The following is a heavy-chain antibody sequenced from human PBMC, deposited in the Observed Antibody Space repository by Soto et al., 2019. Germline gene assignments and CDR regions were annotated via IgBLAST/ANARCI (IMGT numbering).Heavy chain of an antibody. CDR2: ISGSGGST. V-gene: IGHV3-23*01. CDR3: AKDYIVVVVASYGHFDY. J-gene: IGHJ4*02. Sequence: PGGSLRLSCAASGFTFSSYAMSWVRQAPGKGLEWVSAISGSGGSTYYADSVKGRFTISRDNSKNTLYLQMNSLRAEDTAVYYCAKDYIVVVVASYGHFDYWGQGTLVTVSS. CDR1: GFTFSSYA. D-gene: IGHD2-15*01.